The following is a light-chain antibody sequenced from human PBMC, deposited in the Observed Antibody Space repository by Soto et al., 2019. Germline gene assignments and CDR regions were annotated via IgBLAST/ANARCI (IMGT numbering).Light chain of an antibody. CDR2: DAS. CDR3: QQRFNWPIT. V-gene: IGKV3-11*01. J-gene: IGKJ5*01. Sequence: EIVLTQSPATLSLSPGERATLSCRASQSMNSYLAWYQQRPGQAHRLLIYDASNRATGIPARFSGSGSGTDFTLTISSLEPEDFAVYYCQQRFNWPITFGQGTRLEIK. CDR1: QSMNSY.